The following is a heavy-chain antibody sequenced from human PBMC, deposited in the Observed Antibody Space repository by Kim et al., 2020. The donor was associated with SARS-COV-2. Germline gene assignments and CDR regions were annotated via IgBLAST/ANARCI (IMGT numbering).Heavy chain of an antibody. J-gene: IGHJ6*02. CDR3: AREEREWFGELRSYGMDV. D-gene: IGHD3-10*01. V-gene: IGHV3-30*04. CDR2: ISYDGSNK. CDR1: GFTFSSYA. Sequence: GGSLRLSCAASGFTFSSYAMHWVRQAPGKGLEWVAVISYDGSNKYYADSVKGRFTISRDNSKNTLYLQMNSLRAEDTAVYYCAREEREWFGELRSYGMDVWGQGTTVTVSS.